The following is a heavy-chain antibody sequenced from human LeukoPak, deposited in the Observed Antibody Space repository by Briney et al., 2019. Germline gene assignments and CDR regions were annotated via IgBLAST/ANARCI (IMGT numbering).Heavy chain of an antibody. CDR2: IYYSGAT. D-gene: IGHD6-13*01. V-gene: IGHV4-59*01. CDR1: GGSISSYY. CDR3: ARGVYVAAAQYGF. Sequence: PSETLSLTCTVSGGSISSYYWNWIRQPPGKGLEWIGYIYYSGATNYNPSLKSRVTISVDTSKNQFSLKLSSVTAADTAVYYCARGVYVAAAQYGFWGQGTLVTVSS. J-gene: IGHJ1*01.